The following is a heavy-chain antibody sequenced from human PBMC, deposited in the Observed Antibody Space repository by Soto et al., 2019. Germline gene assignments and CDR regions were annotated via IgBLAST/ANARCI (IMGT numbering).Heavy chain of an antibody. D-gene: IGHD4-17*01. J-gene: IGHJ4*02. CDR1: GFTFSSYV. CDR2: ISGSGGST. Sequence: GGSLRLSCAASGFTFSSYVMSWVRQAPGKGLEWVSAISGSGGSTYYADSVKGRFTISRDNSKNTLYLQMNSLRAEDTAVYYCAKTLLAYGEGVGCFDYWGQGTLVTVSS. CDR3: AKTLLAYGEGVGCFDY. V-gene: IGHV3-23*01.